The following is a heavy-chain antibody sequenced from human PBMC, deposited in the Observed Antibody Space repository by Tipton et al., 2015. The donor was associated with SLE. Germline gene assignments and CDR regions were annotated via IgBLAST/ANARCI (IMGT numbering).Heavy chain of an antibody. J-gene: IGHJ2*01. CDR3: AREEEWQQLVQLYFDL. CDR1: GGSISSSSYY. V-gene: IGHV4-39*07. Sequence: TLSLTCTVSGGSISSSSYYWGWIRQPPGKGLEWIGSIYYSGSTYYNPSLKSRVTISVDTSKNQFSLKLSSVTAADTAVYYCAREEEWQQLVQLYFDLWGCGTLVTVSS. CDR2: IYYSGST. D-gene: IGHD6-13*01.